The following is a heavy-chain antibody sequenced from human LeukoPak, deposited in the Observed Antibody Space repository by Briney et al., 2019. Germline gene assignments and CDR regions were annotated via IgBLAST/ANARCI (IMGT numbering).Heavy chain of an antibody. J-gene: IGHJ5*02. D-gene: IGHD3-22*01. Sequence: SETLSLTCTVSGDSMSSYYWSWIRQPPGKGLEWIGSIYYSGSTYYNPSLKSRVTISVDTSKNQFSLKLSSVTAADTAVYSCAGPPLYYYDSSGTTNWFDPWGQGTLVPVSS. CDR1: GDSMSSYY. CDR2: IYYSGST. V-gene: IGHV4-59*05. CDR3: AGPPLYYYDSSGTTNWFDP.